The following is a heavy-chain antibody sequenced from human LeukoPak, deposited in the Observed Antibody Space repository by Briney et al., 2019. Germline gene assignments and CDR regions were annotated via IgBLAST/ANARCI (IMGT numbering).Heavy chain of an antibody. V-gene: IGHV3-30-3*01. CDR3: ARRRGYCSSTSCYYYFDY. D-gene: IGHD2-2*01. CDR2: SYDGSNK. J-gene: IGHJ4*02. Sequence: SYDGSNKYYADSVKGRFTISRDNSKNTLYLQMNSLRAEDTAVYYCARRRGYCSSTSCYYYFDYWGQGTLVTVSS.